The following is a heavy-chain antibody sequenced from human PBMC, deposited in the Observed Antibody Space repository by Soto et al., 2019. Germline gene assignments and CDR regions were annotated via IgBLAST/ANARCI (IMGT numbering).Heavy chain of an antibody. CDR3: PKTSRGYSYAYLAGPTDYVDH. CDR2: IKQDGSEA. Sequence: PGGSLRLSCAASGFTFSSYWMSWVRQAPGKGLEWVSNIKQDGSEAYYVDSVKGRFTISGDNAKNSLYLQMNSLRAEDTAVYYHPKTSRGYSYAYLAGPTDYVDHRGQGTLVTVSS. V-gene: IGHV3-7*03. J-gene: IGHJ4*02. CDR1: GFTFSSYW. D-gene: IGHD5-18*01.